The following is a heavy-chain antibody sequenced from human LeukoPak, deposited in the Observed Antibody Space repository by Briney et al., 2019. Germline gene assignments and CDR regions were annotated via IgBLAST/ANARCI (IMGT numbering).Heavy chain of an antibody. CDR3: AGHRGYTYGPYDY. J-gene: IGHJ4*02. D-gene: IGHD5-18*01. CDR1: GGSFSGHY. Sequence: PSETLSLTCGVYGGSFSGHYWSWIRQPPGKGLEWIGEINLSGSTNYNPSLKSRVTISVDTSKNQFSLKLSSVTAVDTAVYYCAGHRGYTYGPYDYWGQGTLVTVSS. CDR2: INLSGST. V-gene: IGHV4-34*01.